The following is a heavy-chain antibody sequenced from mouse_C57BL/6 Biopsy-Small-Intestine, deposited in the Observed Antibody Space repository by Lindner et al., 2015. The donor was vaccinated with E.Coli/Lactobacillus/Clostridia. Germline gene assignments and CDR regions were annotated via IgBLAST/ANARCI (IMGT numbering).Heavy chain of an antibody. Sequence: VQLQESGGDLVKPGGSLKLSCAASGFTFSSYGMSWVRQTPDKRLEWVATISSGGSYTYYPDSVKGRFTISRDNAKNTLYLQMSSLKSEDTAMYYCARREELPGSFDYWGQGTTLTVSS. D-gene: IGHD2-1*01. CDR3: ARREELPGSFDY. CDR2: ISSGGSYT. J-gene: IGHJ2*01. V-gene: IGHV5-6*01. CDR1: GFTFSSYG.